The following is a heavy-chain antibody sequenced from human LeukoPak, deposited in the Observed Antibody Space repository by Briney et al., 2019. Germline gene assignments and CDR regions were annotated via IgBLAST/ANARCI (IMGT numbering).Heavy chain of an antibody. Sequence: GGSLRLSCAASGFTFSSYAMSWVRQAPGKGLVWVSRINSDGSSTSYADSVKGRFTISRDNAKDTLYLQMNSLRAEDTAVYYCARGTRIPDDYWGQGTLVTVSS. CDR2: INSDGSST. V-gene: IGHV3-74*01. CDR3: ARGTRIPDDY. CDR1: GFTFSSYA. J-gene: IGHJ4*02. D-gene: IGHD5-18*01.